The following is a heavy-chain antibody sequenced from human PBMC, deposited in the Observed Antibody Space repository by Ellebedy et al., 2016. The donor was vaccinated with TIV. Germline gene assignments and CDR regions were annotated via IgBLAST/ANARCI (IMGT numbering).Heavy chain of an antibody. V-gene: IGHV3-30*14. Sequence: GESLKISCAASGFTFSSYAMHWVRQAPGKGLEWVALISYDGSNKYYADSVKGRFTISRDNSKNTLYLQMNTLRTDDTAVYYCARGPNSDSWGQGTLVTVSS. CDR2: ISYDGSNK. CDR1: GFTFSSYA. J-gene: IGHJ5*01. CDR3: ARGPNSDS.